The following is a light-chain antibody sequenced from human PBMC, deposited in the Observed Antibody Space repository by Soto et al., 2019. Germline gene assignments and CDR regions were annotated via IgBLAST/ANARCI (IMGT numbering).Light chain of an antibody. V-gene: IGKV3-11*01. Sequence: EIVLTQSPATLSFSLGERATLSCRASQSVNNYLAWYQQKPGQAPRLLIYDASNRATGIPARFSGSGSGTDFTLTISSLEPEDFAVYYCQHRSDWLWTFGQGTKVEIK. J-gene: IGKJ1*01. CDR2: DAS. CDR3: QHRSDWLWT. CDR1: QSVNNY.